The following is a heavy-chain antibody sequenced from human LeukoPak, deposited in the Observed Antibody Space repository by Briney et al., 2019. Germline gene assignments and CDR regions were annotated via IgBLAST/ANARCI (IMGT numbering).Heavy chain of an antibody. V-gene: IGHV5-51*01. CDR1: GYSFTSCW. CDR3: ARQRSMVRGVISGFDY. CDR2: IYPGDSDT. J-gene: IGHJ4*02. Sequence: GESLKISCKGSGYSFTSCWIGWVRQMPGKGLEWMGIIYPGDSDTRYSPSFQGQVTISADKSISTAYLQWSSLKASDTAMYYCARQRSMVRGVISGFDYWGQGTLVTVSS. D-gene: IGHD3-10*01.